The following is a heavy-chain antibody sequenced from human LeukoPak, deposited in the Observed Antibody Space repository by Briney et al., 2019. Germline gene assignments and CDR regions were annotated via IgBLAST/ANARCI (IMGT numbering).Heavy chain of an antibody. CDR1: GYSISSGYY. CDR2: IYYSGST. V-gene: IGHV4-38-2*02. Sequence: SETLSLTCTVSGYSISSGYYWGWIRQPPGKGLEWIGYIYYSGSTTYNRSLKSRVTISVDTSKNQFSLRLSSVIAADTAVYYCARTTEGGYTSDYFYYYYMDVWGKGTTVTISS. J-gene: IGHJ6*03. CDR3: ARTTEGGYTSDYFYYYYMDV. D-gene: IGHD5-18*01.